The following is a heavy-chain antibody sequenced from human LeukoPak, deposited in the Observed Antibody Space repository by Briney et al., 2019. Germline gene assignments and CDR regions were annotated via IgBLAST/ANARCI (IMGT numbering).Heavy chain of an antibody. CDR1: GGSFSGYY. D-gene: IGHD3-16*01. CDR2: INHSGST. V-gene: IGHV4-34*01. CDR3: ARGEPLRLGELDYLDP. Sequence: PSETLSLTCAVYGGSFSGYYWSWIRQPPGKGMEWIGEINHSGSTNYNVSLKSRVTISVDTSKNQVSLKLSSVTAADTPVYYCARGEPLRLGELDYLDPWGQGTLVTVSS. J-gene: IGHJ5*02.